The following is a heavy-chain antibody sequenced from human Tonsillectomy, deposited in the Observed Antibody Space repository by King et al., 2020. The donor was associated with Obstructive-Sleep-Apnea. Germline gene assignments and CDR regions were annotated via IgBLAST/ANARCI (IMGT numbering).Heavy chain of an antibody. V-gene: IGHV1-46*01. CDR2: INPSGGST. J-gene: IGHJ4*02. Sequence: QLVQSGAEVKKPGASVRVSCKASGYTFTAYYIHWVRQASGQGLEWMGIINPSGGSTTYAQKFQGRVTMTRDTSTSTVYMKLSSLRSDDTAVYFCARVSGGNSHYFDYWGQGTLVTVSS. D-gene: IGHD4-23*01. CDR3: ARVSGGNSHYFDY. CDR1: GYTFTAYY.